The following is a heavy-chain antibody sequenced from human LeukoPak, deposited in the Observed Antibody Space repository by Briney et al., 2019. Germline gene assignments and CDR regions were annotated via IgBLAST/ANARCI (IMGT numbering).Heavy chain of an antibody. Sequence: PLGSLRLSCAASGFTLSSYEMNWVRQAPGKGLDWVSYISNSGRTICCAASVKGRLTNSRDNAKTSLYLQMSSLRAEDTAVYYCARRGSFTDYWGQGTLVTVSS. V-gene: IGHV3-48*03. J-gene: IGHJ4*02. D-gene: IGHD1-26*01. CDR2: ISNSGRTI. CDR3: ARRGSFTDY. CDR1: GFTLSSYE.